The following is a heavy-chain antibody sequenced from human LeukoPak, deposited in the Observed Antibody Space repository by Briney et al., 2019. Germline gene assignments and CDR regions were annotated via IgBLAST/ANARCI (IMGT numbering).Heavy chain of an antibody. CDR3: AKDHCSSTGCDGSPGY. CDR1: GFTFSSYG. J-gene: IGHJ4*02. CDR2: IPYDGSKR. V-gene: IGHV3-30*02. D-gene: IGHD2-2*01. Sequence: GGSLRLSCAASGFTFSSYGMHWVRQAPGKGLEWVAFIPYDGSKRYYADSVKGRFTISRDNSKNTLYLQMNSLRAEDTAVYYCAKDHCSSTGCDGSPGYWGQGALVTVSS.